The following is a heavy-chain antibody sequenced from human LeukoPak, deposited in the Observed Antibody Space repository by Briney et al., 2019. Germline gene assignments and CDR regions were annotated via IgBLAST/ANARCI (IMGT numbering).Heavy chain of an antibody. D-gene: IGHD6-13*01. CDR1: GGSFSGYY. CDR2: IYYSGST. V-gene: IGHV4-59*01. CDR3: ARDRGSSSGNDAFDI. J-gene: IGHJ3*02. Sequence: SETLSLTCAVYGGSFSGYYWSWIRQPPGKGLEWIGYIYYSGSTNYNPSLKSRVTISVDTSKNQFSLKLSSVTAADTAVYYCARDRGSSSGNDAFDIWGQGTMVTVSS.